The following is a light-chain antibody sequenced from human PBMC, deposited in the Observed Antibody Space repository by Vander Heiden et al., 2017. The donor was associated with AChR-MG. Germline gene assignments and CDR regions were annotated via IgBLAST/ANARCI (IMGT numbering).Light chain of an antibody. V-gene: IGLV2-14*03. CDR3: TSFTSTSTLYV. J-gene: IGLJ1*01. CDR1: SSDVGGYNY. Sequence: QSALTQPASVSGSPGPSITISCTGTSSDVGGYNYVSWYQQHPGKTPKVLIYDVSNRPSGVSNRFSGSKSGNTASLTISGLQAEDEADYYCTSFTSTSTLYVFGTGTKVTVL. CDR2: DVS.